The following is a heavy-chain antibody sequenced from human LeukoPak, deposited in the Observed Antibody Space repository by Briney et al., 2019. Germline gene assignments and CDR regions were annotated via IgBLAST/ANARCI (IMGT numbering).Heavy chain of an antibody. J-gene: IGHJ4*02. CDR2: IKQDGSEK. Sequence: PGGSLRLSCAAXGFTFSSYWMSWVRQAPGKGLEWVANIKQDGSEKYYVDSVKGRFTISRDNAKNSLYLQMNSLRAEDTAVYYCARGRGVRGVISDYWGQGTLVTVSS. D-gene: IGHD3-10*01. V-gene: IGHV3-7*01. CDR3: ARGRGVRGVISDY. CDR1: GFTFSSYW.